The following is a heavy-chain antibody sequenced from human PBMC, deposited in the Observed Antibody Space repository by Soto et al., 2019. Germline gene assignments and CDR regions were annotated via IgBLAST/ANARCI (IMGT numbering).Heavy chain of an antibody. V-gene: IGHV4-34*01. CDR1: GGSFSGYY. CDR2: INHSGST. J-gene: IGHJ4*02. D-gene: IGHD4-17*01. CDR3: ASAYYGDHDY. Sequence: LSLTCAVYGGSFSGYYWSWIRQPPGKGLEWIGEINHSGSTNYNPSLKSRVTISVDTSKNQFSLKLSSVTAADTAVYYCASAYYGDHDYWGQGTLVTVSS.